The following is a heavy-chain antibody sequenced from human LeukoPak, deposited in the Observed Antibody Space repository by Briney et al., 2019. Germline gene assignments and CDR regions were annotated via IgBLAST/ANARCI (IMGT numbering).Heavy chain of an antibody. CDR3: AREGQRGCYDSSHFDY. Sequence: SETLSLTCTVSGGSISSYYWSWIRQPPGKGLEWIGYIYYSGSTNYNPSLKSRVTISVDTSKNQFSLKLSSVTAADTAVYYCAREGQRGCYDSSHFDYWGQGTLVTVSS. V-gene: IGHV4-59*01. J-gene: IGHJ4*02. CDR2: IYYSGST. D-gene: IGHD3-22*01. CDR1: GGSISSYY.